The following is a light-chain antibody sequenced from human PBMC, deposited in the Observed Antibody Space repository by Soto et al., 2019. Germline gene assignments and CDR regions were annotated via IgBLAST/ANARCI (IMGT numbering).Light chain of an antibody. CDR3: SSYTSRTTGV. J-gene: IGLJ1*01. CDR2: EVT. Sequence: QSALTQPASVSGSPGQSITISCTGTSSDVGAYNYVSWYQQHPGKAPKLMIYEVTNRPSGVSNRFSGSKSGNTASLTISGLQDEDEADYYCSSYTSRTTGVFGTGTKLTVL. CDR1: SSDVGAYNY. V-gene: IGLV2-14*01.